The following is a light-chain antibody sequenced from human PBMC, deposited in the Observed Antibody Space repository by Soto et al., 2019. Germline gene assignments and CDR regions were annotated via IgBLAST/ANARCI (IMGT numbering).Light chain of an antibody. V-gene: IGKV1-8*01. CDR2: AAS. Sequence: AIRMTQSPSSLSASTGDRVTITCRASQGISSYLAWYQQKPGKAPKLLIYAASTLQSGVPSRFIGSGSGTDFTLTISCLQSDDFATYYCQQYYSYPYTFGQGTKVDIK. CDR3: QQYYSYPYT. CDR1: QGISSY. J-gene: IGKJ2*01.